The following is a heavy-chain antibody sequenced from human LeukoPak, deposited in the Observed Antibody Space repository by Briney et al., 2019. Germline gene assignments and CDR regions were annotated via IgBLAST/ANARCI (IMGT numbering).Heavy chain of an antibody. V-gene: IGHV1-2*02. D-gene: IGHD6-13*01. J-gene: IGHJ6*03. CDR1: GYTFTGYY. CDR2: INPNSGGT. CDR3: ARDTQQLDHYYYYYMDV. Sequence: ASVKVSCKASGYTFTGYYMHWVRQAPGQGLEWMGWINPNSGGTNYAQKFQGRVTMTRDTSISTAYIELSRLRSDDTAVYYCARDTQQLDHYYYYYMDVWGKGTTVAVSS.